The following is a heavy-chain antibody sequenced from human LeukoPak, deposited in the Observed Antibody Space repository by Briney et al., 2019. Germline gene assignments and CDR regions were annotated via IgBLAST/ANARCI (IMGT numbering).Heavy chain of an antibody. D-gene: IGHD6-6*01. CDR1: EFNLSRFG. V-gene: IGHV3-30*18. CDR2: ISNDGSNK. CDR3: AKDWARFDC. Sequence: GGSLRLSCAASEFNLSRFGMHWVRQAPGEGLEWLAVISNDGSNKYYADSVKGRFTISRDNSKNTLYLQMNSLRGEDTAVYYCAKDWARFDCWGQGTLVTVSS. J-gene: IGHJ4*02.